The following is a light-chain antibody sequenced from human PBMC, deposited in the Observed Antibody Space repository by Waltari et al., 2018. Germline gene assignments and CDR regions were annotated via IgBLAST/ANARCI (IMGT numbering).Light chain of an antibody. CDR2: DVT. V-gene: IGLV2-11*01. Sequence: QSALTQPHSVSGSPGQSVTISCPGTSSDVARYTHVSRYQQHPGKPPKLIISDVTNRPSGVPDRFSGSKSGNTASLTISGLQAEDEADYYCSAHAGTYAYWVFGGGTKVTVL. J-gene: IGLJ3*02. CDR1: SSDVARYTH. CDR3: SAHAGTYAYWV.